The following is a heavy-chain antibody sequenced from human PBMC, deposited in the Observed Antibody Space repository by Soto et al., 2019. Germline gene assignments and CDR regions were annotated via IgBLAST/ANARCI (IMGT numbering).Heavy chain of an antibody. D-gene: IGHD2-21*02. CDR3: ARAGYCGPGCYYYFDY. J-gene: IGHJ4*02. CDR2: IKPDGSAT. V-gene: IGHV3-7*01. Sequence: EVQLVESGGGLVHPGGSLRLSCAVSGFTFGSYWMNWVRLIPGKGLVWVAYIKPDGSATYYVDSVKGRFTISRDNAKNSLYLQMNSLRVEDTSVYYCARAGYCGPGCYYYFDYWGQGTLVTVSS. CDR1: GFTFGSYW.